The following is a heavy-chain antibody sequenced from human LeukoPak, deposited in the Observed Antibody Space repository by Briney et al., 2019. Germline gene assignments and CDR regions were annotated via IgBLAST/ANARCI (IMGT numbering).Heavy chain of an antibody. J-gene: IGHJ4*02. V-gene: IGHV7-4-1*02. CDR2: INTNTGNP. Sequence: ASVKVSCKASGYTFTSYAMNWVRQAPGQGLEWMGWINTNTGNPTYAQGFTGRFVFSLDTSVSTAYLQISSLKAEDTAVYYCARGPPVVPAATMGSDYWGQGTLVTVSS. D-gene: IGHD2-2*01. CDR1: GYTFTSYA. CDR3: ARGPPVVPAATMGSDY.